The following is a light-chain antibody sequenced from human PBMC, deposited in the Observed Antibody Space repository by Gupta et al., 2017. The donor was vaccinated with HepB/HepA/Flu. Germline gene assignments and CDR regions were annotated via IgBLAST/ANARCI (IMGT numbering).Light chain of an antibody. Sequence: DIQMTQSPSSLSASVGDRVTITCQASQDISNYLNWYQQKPGKAPKLLIYDASNSETGVPSRFSGSGSGTDFTFTISSLQPEDIATYYCQQDDNLPITFGRGTKVEIK. CDR2: DAS. CDR3: QQDDNLPIT. V-gene: IGKV1-33*01. CDR1: QDISNY. J-gene: IGKJ4*01.